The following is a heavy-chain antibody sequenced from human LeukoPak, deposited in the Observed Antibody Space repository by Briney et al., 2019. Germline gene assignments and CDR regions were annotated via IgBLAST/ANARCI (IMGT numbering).Heavy chain of an antibody. D-gene: IGHD6-6*01. Sequence: ASVKVSCKASGYTFTSYYMHWVRQAPGQGLEWMGIINPSGGSTSYAQKFQGRVTMTRDTSTSTVYMELSSLRSEDTAVYYCARDYRSIAARLSTSVFDYWGQGTLVTVSS. CDR1: GYTFTSYY. CDR2: INPSGGST. V-gene: IGHV1-46*01. CDR3: ARDYRSIAARLSTSVFDY. J-gene: IGHJ4*02.